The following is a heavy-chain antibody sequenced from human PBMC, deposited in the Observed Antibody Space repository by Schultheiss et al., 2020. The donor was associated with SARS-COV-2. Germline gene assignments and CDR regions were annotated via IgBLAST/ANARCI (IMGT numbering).Heavy chain of an antibody. CDR1: GGSISSGYY. CDR3: AREDDFWSGYYGSGDY. D-gene: IGHD3-3*01. J-gene: IGHJ4*02. Sequence: SETLSLTCTVSGGSISSGYYWGWIRQPPGKGLEWIGSIYHSGSTYYNPSLKSRVTISVDTSKNQFSLKLSSVTAADTAVYYCAREDDFWSGYYGSGDYWGQGTLVTVSS. V-gene: IGHV4-38-2*02. CDR2: IYHSGST.